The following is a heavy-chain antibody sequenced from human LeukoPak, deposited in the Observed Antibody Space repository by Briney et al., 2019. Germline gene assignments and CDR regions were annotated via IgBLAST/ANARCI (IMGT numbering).Heavy chain of an antibody. D-gene: IGHD2-8*02. V-gene: IGHV4-61*02. J-gene: IGHJ2*01. CDR3: ARGSRTGDWYFDH. Sequence: SETLSLTCTVSGGSISSGSYYWSWIRQPAGKGLEWIGRVYTSGSTNYNPSLKSRVTISVDTSKNQFSLKLSSVTAADTAVYYCARGSRTGDWYFDHWGRGTLVTVSS. CDR2: VYTSGST. CDR1: GGSISSGSYY.